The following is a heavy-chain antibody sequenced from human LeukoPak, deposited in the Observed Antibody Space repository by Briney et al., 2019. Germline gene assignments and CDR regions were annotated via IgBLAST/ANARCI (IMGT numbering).Heavy chain of an antibody. J-gene: IGHJ6*03. Sequence: PSETLSLTCTVSGGSISSSSYYWGWIRQPPGKGLEWIGSIYYSGSTYYNPSLKSRVTISVDTSKNQFSLKLSSVTAADTAVYYCARDRHDTAMGYYYYYYMDVWGKGTTVTVSS. CDR1: GGSISSSSYY. D-gene: IGHD5-18*01. CDR3: ARDRHDTAMGYYYYYYMDV. V-gene: IGHV4-39*07. CDR2: IYYSGST.